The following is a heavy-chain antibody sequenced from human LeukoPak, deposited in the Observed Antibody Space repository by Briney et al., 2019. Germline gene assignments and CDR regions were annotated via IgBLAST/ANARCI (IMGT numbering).Heavy chain of an antibody. CDR3: ARERSSGYYNYFDY. Sequence: GGSLRLSCAASGFTFSSHAMHWVRQAPGKGLEWVAVISYDGSNKYYADSVKGRFTISRDNSKNTLYLQMNSLRAEDTAVYYCARERSSGYYNYFDYWGQGTLVTVSS. CDR1: GFTFSSHA. J-gene: IGHJ4*02. V-gene: IGHV3-30-3*01. CDR2: ISYDGSNK. D-gene: IGHD3-22*01.